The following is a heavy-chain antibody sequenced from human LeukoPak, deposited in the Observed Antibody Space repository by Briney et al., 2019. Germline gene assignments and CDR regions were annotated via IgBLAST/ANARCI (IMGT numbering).Heavy chain of an antibody. CDR2: IYYSGST. V-gene: IGHV4-34*01. D-gene: IGHD1-1*01. J-gene: IGHJ4*02. Sequence: SETLSLTCAVYGASFIGYYWSWISQPPGKGLEWIGSIYYSGSTYYNPSLKSRVTISVDTSKNQFSLKLSSVTAADTAVYYCARVGYGEADYWGQGTLVTVSS. CDR3: ARVGYGEADY. CDR1: GASFIGYY.